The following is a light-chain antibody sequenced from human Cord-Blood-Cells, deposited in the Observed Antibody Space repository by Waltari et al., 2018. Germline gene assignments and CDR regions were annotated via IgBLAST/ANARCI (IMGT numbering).Light chain of an antibody. J-gene: IGKJ1*01. CDR2: DAS. V-gene: IGKV1-5*01. CDR1: QSISSW. CDR3: QQYNSYWT. Sequence: DIQMTQSPSPLSASVGDRVNITCRASQSISSWLAWYQQKPGKAPKLLIYDASSLESGVPSRFSGSGSGTEFTLTISSLQPDDFATYYCQQYNSYWTFGQGTKVEIK.